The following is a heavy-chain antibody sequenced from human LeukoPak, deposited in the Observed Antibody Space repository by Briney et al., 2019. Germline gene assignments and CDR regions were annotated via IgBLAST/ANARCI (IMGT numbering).Heavy chain of an antibody. Sequence: GGSLRLSCVASGFTFKNCAMSWVRQAPGQGLDWVSGLNYSGGHKYYADSVKGRFTISRDSSKNTLSLQMNSLTTEDTAVYYCAKDDSMTLDHFDYWGQGALVTVSS. V-gene: IGHV3-23*01. CDR2: LNYSGGHK. J-gene: IGHJ4*02. CDR3: AKDDSMTLDHFDY. CDR1: GFTFKNCA. D-gene: IGHD4-11*01.